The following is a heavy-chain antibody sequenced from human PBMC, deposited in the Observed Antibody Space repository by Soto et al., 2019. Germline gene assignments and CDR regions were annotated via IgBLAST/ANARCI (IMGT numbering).Heavy chain of an antibody. CDR2: ISAHNGDT. CDR3: ATEPIYYNDGSGYYPLGH. Sequence: ASVKVSCKASGYSFATYGFSWVRQAPGQGLECVGWISAHNGDTHYSQKFQGRVTLTTDTSTNTGYMELRSLTSDDTAVYFCATEPIYYNDGSGYYPLGHWGQGTLVTVSS. V-gene: IGHV1-18*04. CDR1: GYSFATYG. J-gene: IGHJ4*02. D-gene: IGHD3-22*01.